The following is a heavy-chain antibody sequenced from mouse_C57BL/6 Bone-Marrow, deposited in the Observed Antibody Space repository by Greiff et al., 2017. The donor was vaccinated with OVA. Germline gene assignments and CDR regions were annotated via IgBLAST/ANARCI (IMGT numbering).Heavy chain of an antibody. D-gene: IGHD1-1*02. J-gene: IGHJ3*01. CDR1: GFSLTSNA. Sequence: QVQLQQSGSGLVAPSQRLSITCTVSGFSLTSNAISWVRQPPGKGLEWLGVIWTGGGTNYNSALKSRLSISKDNSKSQVFLKMNSLQTDDTARYYCARHRPGAWFAYWGQGTLVTVSA. CDR2: IWTGGGT. CDR3: ARHRPGAWFAY. V-gene: IGHV2-9-1*01.